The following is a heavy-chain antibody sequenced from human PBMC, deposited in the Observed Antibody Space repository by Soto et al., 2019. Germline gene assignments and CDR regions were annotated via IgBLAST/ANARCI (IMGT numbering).Heavy chain of an antibody. V-gene: IGHV1-69*13. CDR2: IIPIFGTA. Sequence: ASVKVSCKASGGTFSSYAISWVRQAPGQGLEWMGGIIPIFGTANYAQKFQGRVTITADESTSTAYMELSSLRSEDTAVYYCARGGSLVRGVTPLEYGMDVWGQGTTVTVS. J-gene: IGHJ6*02. CDR1: GGTFSSYA. D-gene: IGHD3-10*01. CDR3: ARGGSLVRGVTPLEYGMDV.